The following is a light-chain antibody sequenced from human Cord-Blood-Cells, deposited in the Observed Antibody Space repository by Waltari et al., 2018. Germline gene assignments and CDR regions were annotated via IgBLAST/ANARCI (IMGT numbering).Light chain of an antibody. CDR1: SSNIGGNY. Sequence: QSVLTQPPSASGTPGQRVTIPCSGSSSNIGGNYVYWYQQLPGTAPKLLIYRNNQRPSRVPDRFSGSKSGTSASLAISGLRSEDEADYYCAAWDDSLSGPVFGGGTKLTVL. J-gene: IGLJ3*02. CDR3: AAWDDSLSGPV. CDR2: RNN. V-gene: IGLV1-47*01.